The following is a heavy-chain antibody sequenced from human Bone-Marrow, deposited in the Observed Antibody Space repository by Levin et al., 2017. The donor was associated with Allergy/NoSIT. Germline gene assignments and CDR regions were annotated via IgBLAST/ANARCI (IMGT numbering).Heavy chain of an antibody. CDR1: GYTFTSYA. D-gene: IGHD7-27*01. V-gene: IGHV1-3*01. Sequence: PGESLKISCKTSGYTFTSYAIHWARQAPGQGLEWMGWIKAGNGNTQYSQKFQGRVTITVDTAASTAYMDLSNLRSEDTAVYYCARDNKENWGAHFGYWGQGTLVTVSS. CDR2: IKAGNGNT. CDR3: ARDNKENWGAHFGY. J-gene: IGHJ4*02.